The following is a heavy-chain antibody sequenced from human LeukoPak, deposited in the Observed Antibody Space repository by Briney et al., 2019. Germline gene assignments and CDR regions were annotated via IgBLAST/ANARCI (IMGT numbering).Heavy chain of an antibody. CDR3: VRGGPSTWS. CDR2: INHDGSDT. CDR1: GFTFKLYW. D-gene: IGHD2-15*01. V-gene: IGHV3-74*01. J-gene: IGHJ5*02. Sequence: GGSLRLSCAASGFTFKLYWMHWVRQDPGGGPVWVSRINHDGSDTIYADSVRGRFTISRDDAKNTLYLQMNNLRAEDTAVYYCVRGGPSTWSWGQGTLVTVSS.